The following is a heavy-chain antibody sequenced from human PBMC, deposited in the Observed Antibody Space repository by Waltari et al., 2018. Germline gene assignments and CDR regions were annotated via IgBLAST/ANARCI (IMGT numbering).Heavy chain of an antibody. CDR3: ARENSGSYFFDY. D-gene: IGHD1-26*01. J-gene: IGHJ4*02. CDR2: INHSGST. CDR1: GGSFSGYY. V-gene: IGHV4-34*01. Sequence: QVQLQQWGAGLLKPSETLSLTCAVYGGSFSGYYWSWIRQPPGKGLEWIGEINHSGSTNYNPSLKSRVTISVDTSKNQFSLKLSSVTAADTAVYYCARENSGSYFFDYWGQGTLVTVPS.